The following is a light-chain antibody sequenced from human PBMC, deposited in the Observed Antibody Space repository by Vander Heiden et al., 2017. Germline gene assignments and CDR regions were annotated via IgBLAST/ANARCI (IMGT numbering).Light chain of an antibody. Sequence: DIAMTQSPDSLAASLGERDTINCKSSPSVLSSSHNKNYLAWYQQKPGQPPKLLIYWASTRDSGVPDRFSGSGSGTDFTLTISSLQAEDVAVYYCEHYYSRFRRFGQGTKVEFK. CDR3: EHYYSRFRR. CDR2: WAS. CDR1: PSVLSSSHNKNY. J-gene: IGKJ1*01. V-gene: IGKV4-1*01.